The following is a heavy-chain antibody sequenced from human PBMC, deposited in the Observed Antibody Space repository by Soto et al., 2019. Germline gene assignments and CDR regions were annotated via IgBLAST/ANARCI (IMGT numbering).Heavy chain of an antibody. CDR2: ISYDGSNK. J-gene: IGHJ1*01. Sequence: PGWSLRISCAASGFTFSSYGMHGVRQAPGKGLEWVAVISYDGSNKYYADSVKGRFTISRDNSKNTLYLQMNSLRAEDTAVYYCAKDSVITVTTVEENEHWGQGTLVTVSS. CDR1: GFTFSSYG. CDR3: AKDSVITVTTVEENEH. V-gene: IGHV3-30*18. D-gene: IGHD4-17*01.